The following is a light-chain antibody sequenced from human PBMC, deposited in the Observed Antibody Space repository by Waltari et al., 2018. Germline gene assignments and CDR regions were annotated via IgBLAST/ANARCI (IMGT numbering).Light chain of an antibody. Sequence: EIVMTQSPATLSVSPGERATLSCRASQSVRNNLVWYQQKPGQAPRLLISGASTRVNGIPARFSGSGSGTEFTLTISSLQSEDFAVYYCQQYNNWPPWTFGQGTKVEIK. CDR3: QQYNNWPPWT. J-gene: IGKJ1*01. V-gene: IGKV3-15*01. CDR2: GAS. CDR1: QSVRNN.